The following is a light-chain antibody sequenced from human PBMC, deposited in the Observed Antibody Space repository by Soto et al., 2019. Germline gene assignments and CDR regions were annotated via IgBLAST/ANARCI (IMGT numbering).Light chain of an antibody. CDR2: GYN. J-gene: IGLJ3*02. CDR3: AVLADGLDAWM. Sequence: QSVLTQSPSASGTPGQRVTMSCSGSSSNIGSNSVSWYQQLPGTVPKLLIYGYNERPLGVPDRFSGSKSGTSASLAISRLQSEDEAHYYCAVLADGLDAWMFGGGTKVTVL. CDR1: SSNIGSNS. V-gene: IGLV1-44*01.